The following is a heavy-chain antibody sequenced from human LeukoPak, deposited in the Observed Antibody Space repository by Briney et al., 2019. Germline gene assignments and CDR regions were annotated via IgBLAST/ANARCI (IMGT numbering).Heavy chain of an antibody. CDR1: GGSISSYY. CDR3: ARDAVTLTAGRAFDI. V-gene: IGHV4-59*01. D-gene: IGHD4-17*01. CDR2: IYYSGST. J-gene: IGHJ3*02. Sequence: SETLSLTCTVSGGSISSYYWSWIRQPPGKGLEWIGYIYYSGSTNYNPSLKSRVTISVDTSKNQLSLKLSSVTAADTAVYYCARDAVTLTAGRAFDIWGQGTMVTVSS.